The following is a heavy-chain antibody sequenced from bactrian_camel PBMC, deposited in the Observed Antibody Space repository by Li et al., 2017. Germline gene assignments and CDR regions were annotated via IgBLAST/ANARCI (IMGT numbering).Heavy chain of an antibody. Sequence: SCAAGGAKYRSYCMGWFRQAPGKEREGVAAFGPSNTWYADSVKGRFTLSKDSGKNALYLQMNSLKPEDTGLYYCVARRHGECYFWASNWSRPTWYDHLGQGTQVTVS. V-gene: IGHV3S55*01. CDR3: VARRHGECYFWASNWSRPTWYDH. CDR1: GAKYRSYC. J-gene: IGHJ4*01. CDR2: FGPSNT. D-gene: IGHD8*01.